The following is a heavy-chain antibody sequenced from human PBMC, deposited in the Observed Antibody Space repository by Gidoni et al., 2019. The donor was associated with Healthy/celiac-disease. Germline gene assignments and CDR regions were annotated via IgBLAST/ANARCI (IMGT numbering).Heavy chain of an antibody. D-gene: IGHD3-10*01. J-gene: IGHJ6*02. Sequence: QVQLVESEGGVVQPGRSLRLSCAASGFTFSSYGMHWVRQAPGQGLEWVAVIWYDGSNKYYADSVKCRFTISRDNSKNTLYLQMNSLRAEDTAVYYCARARPMVRGSGYGMDVWGQGTTVTVSS. V-gene: IGHV3-33*01. CDR2: IWYDGSNK. CDR1: GFTFSSYG. CDR3: ARARPMVRGSGYGMDV.